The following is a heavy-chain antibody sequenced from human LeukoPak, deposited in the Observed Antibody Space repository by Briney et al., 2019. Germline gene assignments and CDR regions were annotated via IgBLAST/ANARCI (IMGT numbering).Heavy chain of an antibody. D-gene: IGHD3-3*01. CDR3: ARGTIFGVETKGGTYYYYYMDA. Sequence: ASVKVSCKASGYTFTGYYMHWVRQAPGQGLEWMGWINPNSGGTNYAQKFQGRVTMTRDTSISTAYMELSRLRSDDTAVYYCARGTIFGVETKGGTYYYYYMDAWGKGTAVTVSS. J-gene: IGHJ6*03. V-gene: IGHV1-2*02. CDR2: INPNSGGT. CDR1: GYTFTGYY.